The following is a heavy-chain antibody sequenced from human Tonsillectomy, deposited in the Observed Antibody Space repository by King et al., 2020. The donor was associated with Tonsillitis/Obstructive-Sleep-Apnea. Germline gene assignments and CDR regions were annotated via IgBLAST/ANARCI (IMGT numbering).Heavy chain of an antibody. CDR2: INLGGST. J-gene: IGHJ4*02. CDR3: AGGGSVVVPAAPY. CDR1: GGSFSGYY. Sequence: VQLQQWGAGLLKPSETLSLSCAAYGGSFSGYYWSWVRQPPGKGLEWVGEINLGGSTNYNPSSKSRVTISVKTSKNQFPLKLSSVTAADTAVYDCAGGGSVVVPAAPYWGQGTLVTVSS. V-gene: IGHV4-34*01. D-gene: IGHD2-2*01.